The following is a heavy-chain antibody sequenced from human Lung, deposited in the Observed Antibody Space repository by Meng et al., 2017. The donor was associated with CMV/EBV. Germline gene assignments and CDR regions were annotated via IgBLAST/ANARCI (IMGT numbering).Heavy chain of an antibody. D-gene: IGHD2-21*02. CDR3: ARARSPTHFYY. V-gene: IGHV3-13*01. CDR2: IGTVGDT. CDR1: GFTFSTYD. Sequence: GGSLRLSCTASGFTFSTYDFHWVRQPTGKGLEWVSSIGTVGDTYSIGSVKGRFIISREDAKNSVYLQMNGLRDEDTGLYYCARARSPTHFYYWGQGPMVTVSS. J-gene: IGHJ6*01.